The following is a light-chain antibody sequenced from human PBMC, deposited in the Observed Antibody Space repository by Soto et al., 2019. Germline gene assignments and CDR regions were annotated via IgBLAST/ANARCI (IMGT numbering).Light chain of an antibody. CDR1: GNDVGGYTF. V-gene: IGLV2-14*03. CDR3: CSYTATTTYV. Sequence: HCVLTQPDSVSGSPGQSISISCTGTGNDVGGYTFVSWYQQHPDKVPKLVIFDVNRRPSGVSDRFSGSKSVNAASLTISGLQAEDEADYYCCSYTATTTYVFGTGTKVSVL. J-gene: IGLJ1*01. CDR2: DVN.